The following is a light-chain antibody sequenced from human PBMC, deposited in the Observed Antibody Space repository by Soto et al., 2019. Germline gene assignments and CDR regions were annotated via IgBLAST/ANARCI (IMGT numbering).Light chain of an antibody. CDR3: CSYADSYSWV. CDR1: NTDLDAYNY. V-gene: IGLV2-11*01. J-gene: IGLJ3*02. CDR2: DVT. Sequence: QSVLTQPRSVSGSPGQSVTISCSGSNTDLDAYNYVSWYQQHPGKAPKVIIYDVTKRPSGVPDRFSGSKSGNTASLTISGLQAEDEGDYYCCSYADSYSWVFGGGTKLTVL.